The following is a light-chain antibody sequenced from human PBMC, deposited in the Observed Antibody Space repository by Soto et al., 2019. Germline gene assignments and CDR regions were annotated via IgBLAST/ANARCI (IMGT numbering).Light chain of an antibody. CDR3: QLYNNWWT. CDR1: QSVNSRY. CDR2: EAA. Sequence: VLTQSPGTLSLSPGERATLSCRASQSVNSRYICWYQVKPGQAPRRLIYEAASRATIIPDRFSGGGSGTDFTLTISRLEPEDFAVYYCQLYNNWWTFGQGTKVDI. V-gene: IGKV3D-20*02. J-gene: IGKJ1*01.